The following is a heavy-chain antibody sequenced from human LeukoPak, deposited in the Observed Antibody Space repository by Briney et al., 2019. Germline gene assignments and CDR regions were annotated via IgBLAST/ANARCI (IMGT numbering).Heavy chain of an antibody. CDR3: AKDGIPPRTNYYYYMDV. CDR1: GFTFDDYT. Sequence: PGGSLRLSCAASGFTFDDYTMHWVRQTPGRGLEWLCLIAWDGVSTYYADSVKGRFTISRDNSKNSVFLQMNRLRTEDTALYYCAKDGIPPRTNYYYYMDVWGKGTTVTVSS. D-gene: IGHD5-18*01. CDR2: IAWDGVST. J-gene: IGHJ6*03. V-gene: IGHV3-43*01.